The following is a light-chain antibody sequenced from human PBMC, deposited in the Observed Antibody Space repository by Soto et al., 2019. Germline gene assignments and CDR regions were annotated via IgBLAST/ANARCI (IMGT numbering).Light chain of an antibody. CDR3: SSFAGSHVA. V-gene: IGLV2-11*01. J-gene: IGLJ2*01. Sequence: QSALTQPHSVSGSPGQSVTISCTGTSADVGGYDFVSWYQQFPGKAPKLMIYDVTKRPSGVPDRFSGSKSGNTASLTISGLQAEDEADYYCSSFAGSHVAFGGGTKLTVL. CDR1: SADVGGYDF. CDR2: DVT.